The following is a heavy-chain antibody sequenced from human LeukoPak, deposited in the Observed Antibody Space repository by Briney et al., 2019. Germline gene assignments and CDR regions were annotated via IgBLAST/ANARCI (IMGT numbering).Heavy chain of an antibody. CDR1: GFTFSSYA. J-gene: IGHJ3*02. V-gene: IGHV3-23*01. CDR3: AKAEWGSDAFDI. CDR2: ISGGGGTT. Sequence: GGSLRLSCAASGFTFSSYAMSWVRQAPGKGLEWVSAISGGGGTTYYADSVKGRFTISRDNSKSTLYLQMNSLRAEDTAVYYCAKAEWGSDAFDIWAKGQWSPSLQ. D-gene: IGHD1-26*01.